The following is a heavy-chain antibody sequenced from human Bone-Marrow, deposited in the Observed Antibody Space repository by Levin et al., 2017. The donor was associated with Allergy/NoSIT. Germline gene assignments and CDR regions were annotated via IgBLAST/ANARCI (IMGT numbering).Heavy chain of an antibody. CDR2: IAYDGSNK. D-gene: IGHD2-2*01. CDR1: GFTFSNFA. Sequence: PGGSLRLSCAASGFTFSNFAMHWVRQAPGKGLEWVAYIAYDGSNKYYAASVKGRFTISRDNSKDTLYLEMNSLRAEDTAVYNCAKDRGDIYSTFAFDYWGQGTLVTVSS. V-gene: IGHV3-30*18. CDR3: AKDRGDIYSTFAFDY. J-gene: IGHJ4*02.